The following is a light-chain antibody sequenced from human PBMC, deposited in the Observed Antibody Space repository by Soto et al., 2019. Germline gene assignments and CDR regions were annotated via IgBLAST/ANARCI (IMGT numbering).Light chain of an antibody. CDR3: CSYAGSSSSI. J-gene: IGLJ1*01. Sequence: QCVLTQPASVSGSPGQSITISCSGTSSVVGTYNLVSWYQQYPGKAPRLMIYEVTKRPSGVSNRFSGSKSGNTASLTISGLQPEDEADYYCCSYAGSSSSIFGTGTKVTVL. V-gene: IGLV2-23*02. CDR1: SSVVGTYNL. CDR2: EVT.